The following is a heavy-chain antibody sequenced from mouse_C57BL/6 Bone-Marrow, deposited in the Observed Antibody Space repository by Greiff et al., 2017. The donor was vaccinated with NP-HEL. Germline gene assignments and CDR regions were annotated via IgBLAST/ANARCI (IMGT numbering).Heavy chain of an antibody. D-gene: IGHD1-1*01. CDR2: ISDGGSYT. J-gene: IGHJ4*01. CDR1: GFTFSSYA. V-gene: IGHV5-4*01. CDR3: DRVRYYYGSSYALYYYAMDY. Sequence: EVQGVESGGGLVKPGGSLKLSCAASGFTFSSYAMSWVRQTPEKRLEWVATISDGGSYTYYPDNVKGRFTISRDNAKNNLYLQMSHLKSADTAMYYCDRVRYYYGSSYALYYYAMDYWGQGTSVTVSA.